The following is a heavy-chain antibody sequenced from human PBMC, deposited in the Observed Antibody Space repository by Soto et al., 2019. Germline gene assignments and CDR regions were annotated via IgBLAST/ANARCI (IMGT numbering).Heavy chain of an antibody. J-gene: IGHJ5*02. Sequence: QITLKECGPTLVKPTQTLTLTCTFSGFSLTTRGVGVGWIRQPPGKALECLALIYWDDDKRYSPSLQSRLSITKDTSKNQVVLTMTNVDPVDTATYYCAHIPNYYQYDWFDPWGQGTLVSVSS. CDR1: GFSLTTRGVG. CDR2: IYWDDDK. V-gene: IGHV2-5*02. CDR3: AHIPNYYQYDWFDP. D-gene: IGHD3-16*01.